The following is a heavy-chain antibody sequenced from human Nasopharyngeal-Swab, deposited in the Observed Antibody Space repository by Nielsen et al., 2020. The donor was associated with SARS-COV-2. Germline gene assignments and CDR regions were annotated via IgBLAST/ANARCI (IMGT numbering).Heavy chain of an antibody. J-gene: IGHJ4*02. CDR3: ARDPESGVVVPAAMREVTPFDY. Sequence: SVKVSCKASGGTFSSYAISWVRQAPGQGPEWMGGIIPIFGTANYAQKFQGRVTITADKSTSTAYMELSSLRSEDTAVYYCARDPESGVVVPAAMREVTPFDYWGQGTLVTVSS. D-gene: IGHD2-2*01. CDR1: GGTFSSYA. CDR2: IIPIFGTA. V-gene: IGHV1-69*06.